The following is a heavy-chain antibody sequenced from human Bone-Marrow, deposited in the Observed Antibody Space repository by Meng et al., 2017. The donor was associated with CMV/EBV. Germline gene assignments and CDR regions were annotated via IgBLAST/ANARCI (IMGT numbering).Heavy chain of an antibody. CDR1: GFTFSDYN. CDR3: ARRLYGSGTLDY. V-gene: IGHV3-48*04. J-gene: IGHJ4*02. D-gene: IGHD3-10*01. CDR2: ISSSGSTI. Sequence: GGSLRLSCAASGFTFSDYNMNWVRQAPGKGLEWVSYISSSGSTIYYADSVKGRFTISRDNAKNTMYLQMNSLRAEDTAGYYCARRLYGSGTLDYWVQGTLATVPS.